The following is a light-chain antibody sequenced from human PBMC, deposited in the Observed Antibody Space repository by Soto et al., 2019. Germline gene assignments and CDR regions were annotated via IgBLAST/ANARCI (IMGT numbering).Light chain of an antibody. Sequence: QSVLTQPASVSGSPGQSITISCTGVSGDVGNYNLVSWYQQHPAKAPKLIIYEDDKRPSVVSNRFSGSKSGDTASLTISGLQSEDEAAYYCCSYLGSSTVFGGGTQLTVL. J-gene: IGLJ7*01. CDR2: EDD. V-gene: IGLV2-23*01. CDR3: CSYLGSSTV. CDR1: SGDVGNYNL.